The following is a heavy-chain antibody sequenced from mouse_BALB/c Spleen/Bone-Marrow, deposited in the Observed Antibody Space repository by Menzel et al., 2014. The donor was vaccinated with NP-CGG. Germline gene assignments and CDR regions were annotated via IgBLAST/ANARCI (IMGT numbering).Heavy chain of an antibody. CDR1: GDSITNGY. CDR3: VRSGYYGSYPASY. J-gene: IGHJ3*01. Sequence: EVYLVESGPSLVKPSQTLSLTCSVTGDSITNGYWNWIRKFPGNKLEYMGYINYSGSTYYNPSLKSRISITRDTSKNQFFLQLNSVTTEDTATYYCVRSGYYGSYPASYWGQGTLVTVSA. D-gene: IGHD2-1*01. CDR2: INYSGST. V-gene: IGHV3-8*02.